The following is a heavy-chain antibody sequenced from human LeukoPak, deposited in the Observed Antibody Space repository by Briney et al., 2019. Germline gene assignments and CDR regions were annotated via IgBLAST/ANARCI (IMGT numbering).Heavy chain of an antibody. CDR3: AKDLGSGRYFDY. V-gene: IGHV3-30*02. CDR2: IRYDGSNK. D-gene: IGHD3-10*01. CDR1: GFTFSSYG. Sequence: GGSLRLSCAASGFTFSSYGMHWVREAPGKGLEWVAFIRYDGSNKYYTDSVKGRFTISRDNSKNTLYLQMNSLRDEDTAVYYCAKDLGSGRYFDYWGQGTLLTVSS. J-gene: IGHJ4*02.